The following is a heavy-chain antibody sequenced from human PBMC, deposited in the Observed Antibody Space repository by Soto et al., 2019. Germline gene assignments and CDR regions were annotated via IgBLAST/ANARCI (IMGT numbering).Heavy chain of an antibody. D-gene: IGHD2-15*01. Sequence: PGGSLRLSCEVSGFSVSLNYMSWVRQAPGKGLEWVSSIYSGGNTYYADSVKGRFTIPRDDSKDIVYLQMNTLRVEDTAVYYCARESGPRGGAFDIWGQGTMVTVSS. J-gene: IGHJ3*02. CDR3: ARESGPRGGAFDI. CDR1: GFSVSLNY. V-gene: IGHV3-53*01. CDR2: IYSGGNT.